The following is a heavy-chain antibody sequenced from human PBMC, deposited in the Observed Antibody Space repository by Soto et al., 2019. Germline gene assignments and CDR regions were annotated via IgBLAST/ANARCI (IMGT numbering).Heavy chain of an antibody. CDR3: AKITTVGSDNYYGMDV. D-gene: IGHD4-17*01. CDR1: GFTFSSYG. Sequence: GSLRLSCAASGFTFSSYGMHWVRQAPGKGLEWVAVISYDGSNKYYADSVKGRFTISRDNSKNTLYLQMNSLRAEDTAVYYCAKITTVGSDNYYGMDVWGQGTTVTVSS. CDR2: ISYDGSNK. J-gene: IGHJ6*02. V-gene: IGHV3-30*18.